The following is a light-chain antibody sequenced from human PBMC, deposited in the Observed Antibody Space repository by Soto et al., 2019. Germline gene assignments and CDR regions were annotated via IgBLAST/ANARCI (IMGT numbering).Light chain of an antibody. CDR3: QLRSGWLFS. CDR1: QSIGVY. V-gene: IGKV3-11*02. CDR2: DAS. J-gene: IGKJ3*01. Sequence: EIVLTQSPATLSLSPGERATLSCRASQSIGVYLAWYQQKSGQAPRLLIYDASTRATGIPARFSGSGSGRDFTLSISSLEPEDFAVSYCQLRSGWLFSFGPVTTVDMK.